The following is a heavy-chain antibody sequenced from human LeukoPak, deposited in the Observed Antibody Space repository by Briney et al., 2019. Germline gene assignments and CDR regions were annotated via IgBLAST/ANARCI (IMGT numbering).Heavy chain of an antibody. CDR2: ISAYNGNT. V-gene: IGHV1-18*01. D-gene: IGHD2-15*01. Sequence: ASVKVSCKASGYTFTSYSISWVRQAPGQGLEWMGWISAYNGNTNYAQKLQGRVTMTTDTSTSTAYMELRSLRSDDTAVYYCARDVGYCSGGSCYLFTDWGQGTLVTVSS. CDR1: GYTFTSYS. J-gene: IGHJ4*02. CDR3: ARDVGYCSGGSCYLFTD.